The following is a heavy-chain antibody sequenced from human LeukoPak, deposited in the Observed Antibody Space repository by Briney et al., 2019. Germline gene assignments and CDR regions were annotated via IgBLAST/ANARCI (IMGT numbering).Heavy chain of an antibody. J-gene: IGHJ3*02. CDR2: IRSKANSYAT. CDR1: GFTFSGSA. CDR3: TRLAYSGTPGAFDI. D-gene: IGHD1-26*01. Sequence: GGSLRLSCAASGFTFSGSAMRWVRQASGKGLEWVGRIRSKANSYATEYAASVKGRPTISRDDSKNTAYLQVNSLKTEDTAVYYCTRLAYSGTPGAFDIWGQGTMVTVSS. V-gene: IGHV3-73*01.